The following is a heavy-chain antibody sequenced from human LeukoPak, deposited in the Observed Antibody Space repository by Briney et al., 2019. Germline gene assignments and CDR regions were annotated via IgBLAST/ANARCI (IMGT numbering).Heavy chain of an antibody. Sequence: PGGSLRLSCAASGFSFSTYAMHWVRQAPGKGLEWVALIWHDASHTFYTDSVKGRFTISRDNAKNSLYLQMNSLRAEDTAVYYCASMWSEGDGYNPQDYWGQGTLVTVSS. CDR1: GFSFSTYA. CDR2: IWHDASHT. D-gene: IGHD5-24*01. CDR3: ASMWSEGDGYNPQDY. J-gene: IGHJ4*02. V-gene: IGHV3-33*03.